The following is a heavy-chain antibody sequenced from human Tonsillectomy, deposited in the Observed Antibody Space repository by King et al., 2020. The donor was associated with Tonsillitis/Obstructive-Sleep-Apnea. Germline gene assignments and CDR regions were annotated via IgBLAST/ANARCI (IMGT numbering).Heavy chain of an antibody. CDR2: ISHDGSKK. D-gene: IGHD2-2*01. Sequence: VQLVESGGGVVQPGRSLRLSCAASGFTFSSYGMHWVRQAPGKGLEWVAIISHDGSKKYYADSVKGRFTISRDNSKNTLYLQMNSLRAEDTAVYYCAKDYCSNTSCFFWGQGTLVTVSS. V-gene: IGHV3-30*18. CDR1: GFTFSSYG. CDR3: AKDYCSNTSCFF. J-gene: IGHJ4*02.